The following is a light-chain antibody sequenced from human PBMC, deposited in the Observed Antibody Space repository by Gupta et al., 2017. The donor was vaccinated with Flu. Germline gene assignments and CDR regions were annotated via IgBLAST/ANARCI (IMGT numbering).Light chain of an antibody. Sequence: GERASLSCRASESVSNNLAWFQQKHGQAPRLLIFGASFRGAGFPDRFSGSGSGTEFTLTISGLQSEDFAVYYCQQYHNWPRTFGQGTRVDIQ. J-gene: IGKJ1*01. CDR1: ESVSNN. CDR2: GAS. CDR3: QQYHNWPRT. V-gene: IGKV3-15*01.